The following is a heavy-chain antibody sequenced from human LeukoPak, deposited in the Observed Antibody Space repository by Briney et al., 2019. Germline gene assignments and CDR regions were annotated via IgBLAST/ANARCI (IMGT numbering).Heavy chain of an antibody. CDR3: ARDSTPAVAGTGVDY. Sequence: PGGSLRLSCAASGFTFSSYSMNWVRQAPGKGLEWVSSISSSSSYIYYADSVKGRFTISRDNAKNSLYLQMNSLRAEDTAVYYCARDSTPAVAGTGVDYWGQGTLVTVSS. CDR2: ISSSSSYI. D-gene: IGHD6-19*01. CDR1: GFTFSSYS. V-gene: IGHV3-21*01. J-gene: IGHJ4*02.